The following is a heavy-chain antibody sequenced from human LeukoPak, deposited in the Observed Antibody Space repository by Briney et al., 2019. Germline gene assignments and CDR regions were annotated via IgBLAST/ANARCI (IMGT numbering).Heavy chain of an antibody. Sequence: ASVKVSCKASGGTFSSYAISWVRQAPGQGLEWMGGIIPIFGTANYAQKFQGRVTITADKSTSTAYMELSSLRSEDTAVYYCATEISPGLMVRGVYWGQGTLVTVSS. CDR2: IIPIFGTA. CDR3: ATEISPGLMVRGVY. CDR1: GGTFSSYA. V-gene: IGHV1-69*06. D-gene: IGHD3-10*01. J-gene: IGHJ4*02.